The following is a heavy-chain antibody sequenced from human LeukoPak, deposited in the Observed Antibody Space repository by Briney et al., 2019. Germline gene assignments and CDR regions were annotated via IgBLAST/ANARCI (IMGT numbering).Heavy chain of an antibody. J-gene: IGHJ5*02. CDR2: IYSGGST. CDR1: GFTVSSNC. CDR3: ARANQFGNWFDP. Sequence: GGSLRLSCAASGFTVSSNCMSWVRQAPGKGLEWVSVIYSGGSTYYADSVKGRFTISRDNSKSTLYLQMNSLRAEDTAVYYCARANQFGNWFDPWGQGTLVTVSS. D-gene: IGHD3-16*01. V-gene: IGHV3-53*01.